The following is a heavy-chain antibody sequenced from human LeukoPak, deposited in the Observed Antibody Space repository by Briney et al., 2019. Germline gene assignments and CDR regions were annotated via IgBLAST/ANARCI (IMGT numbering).Heavy chain of an antibody. CDR3: ARGRSVVFSYYYDSSGYYYFDY. J-gene: IGHJ4*02. Sequence: SETLSLTCAVYGGSFSGYYWSWIRQPPGRGLEWIGEINHSGSTNYNPSLKSRVTISVDTSKNQFSLKLSSVTAADTAVYYCARGRSVVFSYYYDSSGYYYFDYWGQGTLVTVSS. V-gene: IGHV4-34*01. D-gene: IGHD3-22*01. CDR2: INHSGST. CDR1: GGSFSGYY.